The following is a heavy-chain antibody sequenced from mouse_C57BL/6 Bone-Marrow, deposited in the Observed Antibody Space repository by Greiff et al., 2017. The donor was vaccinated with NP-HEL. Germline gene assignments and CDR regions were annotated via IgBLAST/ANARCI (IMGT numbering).Heavy chain of an antibody. CDR1: GYTFTSYT. CDR3: ARSSTMVTTGYAMDY. D-gene: IGHD2-2*01. J-gene: IGHJ4*01. V-gene: IGHV1-4*01. CDR2: INPSSGYT. Sequence: VQLQESGAELARPSASVKMSCKASGYTFTSYTMHWVKQRPGQGLEWIGYINPSSGYTKYNQKFKDKATLTADKSSSTAYMQLSSLTSEDSAVYYCARSSTMVTTGYAMDYWGQGTSVTVSS.